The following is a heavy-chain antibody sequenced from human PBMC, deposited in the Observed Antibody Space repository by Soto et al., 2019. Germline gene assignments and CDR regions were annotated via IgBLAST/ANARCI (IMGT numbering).Heavy chain of an antibody. Sequence: GESLKISCTASGYSFITYWIGWVRQMPGKGLEWLWVIYPGDSDSRYSPSFQVLVTISADKSVSTAYLQWSSLRASYTDTYYCARLARATTSGCCCWGRESLVTVAS. V-gene: IGHV5-51*01. CDR1: GYSFITYW. CDR2: IYPGDSDS. CDR3: ARLARATTSGCCC. D-gene: IGHD1-26*01. J-gene: IGHJ4*02.